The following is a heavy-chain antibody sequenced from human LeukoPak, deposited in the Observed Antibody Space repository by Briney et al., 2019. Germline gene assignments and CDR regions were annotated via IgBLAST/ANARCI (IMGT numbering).Heavy chain of an antibody. D-gene: IGHD6-19*01. CDR2: IYYSGST. Sequence: SETLSLTCTVSGGSISSSSYYWGWIRQPPGKGLEWIGSIYYSGSTYYNPSLKSRVTISVDTSKNQFSLKLSSVTAADTAVYYCVSQTHSSGWYILGHWGQGTLVTVSS. J-gene: IGHJ4*02. V-gene: IGHV4-39*07. CDR1: GGSISSSSYY. CDR3: VSQTHSSGWYILGH.